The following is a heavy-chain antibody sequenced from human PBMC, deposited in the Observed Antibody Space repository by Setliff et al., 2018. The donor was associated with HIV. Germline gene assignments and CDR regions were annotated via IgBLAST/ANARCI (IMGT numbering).Heavy chain of an antibody. J-gene: IGHJ4*02. CDR3: ARDYCSGGNCYSLY. Sequence: ASVKVSCKTSGYPFTSYAIHWVRQAPGQRLEWLGWLSTGNGNTKYSQKFQVRVTFTRDTYARTAYMELSSLRSEDTAVYYCARDYCSGGNCYSLYWGQGTLVTVPQ. CDR1: GYPFTSYA. CDR2: LSTGNGNT. V-gene: IGHV1-3*04. D-gene: IGHD2-15*01.